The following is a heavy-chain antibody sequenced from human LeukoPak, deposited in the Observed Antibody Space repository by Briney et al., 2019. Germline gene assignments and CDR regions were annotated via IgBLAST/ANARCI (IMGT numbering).Heavy chain of an antibody. CDR1: GFTFSSYA. D-gene: IGHD5-12*01. Sequence: GGSLRLSCAASGFTFSSYAMHWVRQAPGKGLEWVAVISYDGSTTYYADSVKGRFTISRDNSMDTLYLQMNSLRAEDTAVYYCARGPSGYHNTGGQGTLVTVSS. CDR2: ISYDGSTT. CDR3: ARGPSGYHNT. V-gene: IGHV3-30*04. J-gene: IGHJ4*02.